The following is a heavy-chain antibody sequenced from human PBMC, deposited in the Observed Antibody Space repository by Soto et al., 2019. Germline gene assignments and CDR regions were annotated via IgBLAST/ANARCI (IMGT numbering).Heavy chain of an antibody. CDR2: INHSGSS. CDR1: GGFFSGYY. Sequence: SEALSLTCAVYGGFFSGYYWSWIRQPPGKGLEWIGEINHSGSSNYNPSLKSRVTISVDTPKNQFSLKLSSVTAADTAVYYCARGRYKYDSSGPYFDYWGQGTLVTVSS. CDR3: ARGRYKYDSSGPYFDY. D-gene: IGHD3-22*01. J-gene: IGHJ4*02. V-gene: IGHV4-34*01.